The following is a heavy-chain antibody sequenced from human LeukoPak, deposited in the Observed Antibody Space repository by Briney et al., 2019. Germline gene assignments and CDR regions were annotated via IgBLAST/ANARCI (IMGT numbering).Heavy chain of an antibody. V-gene: IGHV3-7*03. D-gene: IGHD1-26*01. J-gene: IGHJ4*02. CDR2: IKQDGSEI. CDR3: ARDKIMGPTIFDY. CDR1: GFTLSTYW. Sequence: GGSLRLSCAASGFTLSTYWVSWVRQAPGKGLEWVANIKQDGSEIYYMDSVKGRFTISRDNAKNSLYLQMNSLRAEDTAVYYCARDKIMGPTIFDYWGQGTLVTVSS.